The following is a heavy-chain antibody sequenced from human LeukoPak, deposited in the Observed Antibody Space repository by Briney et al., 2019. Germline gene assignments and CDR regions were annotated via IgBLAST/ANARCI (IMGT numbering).Heavy chain of an antibody. Sequence: GASVKVSCKASGYTFTDYYLHWVRQAPGQGLEWMGWINPTSGGTKYAQKFQGRVTMTRDTSISTAYMELSRLRADDTAVFYCARGGSAWDNPFDYWGQGTLVTVSS. CDR2: INPTSGGT. J-gene: IGHJ4*02. CDR1: GYTFTDYY. V-gene: IGHV1-2*02. D-gene: IGHD6-19*01. CDR3: ARGGSAWDNPFDY.